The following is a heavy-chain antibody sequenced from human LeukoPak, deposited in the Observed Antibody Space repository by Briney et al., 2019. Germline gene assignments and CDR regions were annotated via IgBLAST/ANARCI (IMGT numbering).Heavy chain of an antibody. Sequence: PSETLSLTCTVSGGSISSYYWSWIRQPAGKGLEWIGRIYTSGSTNYNPSLKSRVTISVDTSKNQFSLKLSSVTAADTAVYYCARVPMLYSGSWYPDSYFDYWGQGTLVTVSS. J-gene: IGHJ4*02. CDR2: IYTSGST. V-gene: IGHV4-4*07. D-gene: IGHD6-13*01. CDR1: GGSISSYY. CDR3: ARVPMLYSGSWYPDSYFDY.